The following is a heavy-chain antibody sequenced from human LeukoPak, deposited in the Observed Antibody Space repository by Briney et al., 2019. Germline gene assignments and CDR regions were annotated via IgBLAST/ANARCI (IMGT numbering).Heavy chain of an antibody. J-gene: IGHJ4*02. D-gene: IGHD2-2*01. CDR2: INHSGST. V-gene: IGHV4-39*07. Sequence: PSETLSLTCTVSGGSVSSGSYYWSWIRQPPGKGLEWIGEINHSGSTNYNPSLKSRVTISVDTSKNQFSLKLSSVTAADTAVYYCARVVPASFPDYWGQGTLVTVSS. CDR3: ARVVPASFPDY. CDR1: GGSVSSGSYY.